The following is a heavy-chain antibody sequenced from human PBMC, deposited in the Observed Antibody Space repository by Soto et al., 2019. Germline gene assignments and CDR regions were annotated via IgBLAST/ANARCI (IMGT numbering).Heavy chain of an antibody. V-gene: IGHV4-31*03. Sequence: QVQLQESGPGLVKPSQNLSLTCTVSGGSFSSGAYYWSWVRRXXGMGLEWIGYISYRGTPYYNPSLKSRLTISVDASKNQFSRRLSSVTAADTAVYYCARVSATGTRWFDPWGQGTLVTVSS. J-gene: IGHJ5*02. CDR3: ARVSATGTRWFDP. CDR1: GGSFSSGAYY. CDR2: ISYRGTP. D-gene: IGHD6-13*01.